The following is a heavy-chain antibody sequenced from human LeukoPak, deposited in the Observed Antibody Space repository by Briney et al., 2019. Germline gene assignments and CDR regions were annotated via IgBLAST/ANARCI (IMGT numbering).Heavy chain of an antibody. V-gene: IGHV3-48*03. J-gene: IGHJ6*04. CDR2: ISSSGSTI. Sequence: GGSLRLSCAASGFTFSSYEMNWVRQAPGKGLEWVSYISSSGSTIYYADSVKGRFTISRDNAKNSLYLQMNSLRAEDTAVYYCARDKQATYYYYGTDVWGKGTTVTVSS. CDR3: ARDKQATYYYYGTDV. CDR1: GFTFSSYE. D-gene: IGHD6-13*01.